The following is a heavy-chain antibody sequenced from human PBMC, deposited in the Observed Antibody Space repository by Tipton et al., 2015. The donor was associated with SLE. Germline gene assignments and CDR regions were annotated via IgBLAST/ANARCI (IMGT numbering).Heavy chain of an antibody. J-gene: IGHJ4*02. CDR2: IYVPGDT. CDR1: GFSVTNNY. V-gene: IGHV3-66*03. D-gene: IGHD3-16*01. CDR3: AGGTGAYFDH. Sequence: QLVQSGGGLTQPGGSLRLSCAASGFSVTNNYMSWVRQAPGKGLEWVSVIYVPGDTYYADSVKGRFTISRDNSKNTLYLQMNRLGVEDTAVYYCAGGTGAYFDHWGQGTLVTVSS.